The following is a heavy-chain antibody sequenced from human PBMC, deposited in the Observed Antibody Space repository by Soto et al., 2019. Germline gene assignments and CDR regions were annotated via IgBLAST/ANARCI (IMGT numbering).Heavy chain of an antibody. CDR1: GGTFSSYA. J-gene: IGHJ5*02. Sequence: SVKVSCKASGGTFSSYAISWVRQAPGQGLEWMGGIIPIFGTANYAQKFQGRVTITADESTSTAYMELSSLRSEDTAAYYCARGDIAAAGTKNNWFDPWGQGTLVTVSS. V-gene: IGHV1-69*13. D-gene: IGHD6-13*01. CDR3: ARGDIAAAGTKNNWFDP. CDR2: IIPIFGTA.